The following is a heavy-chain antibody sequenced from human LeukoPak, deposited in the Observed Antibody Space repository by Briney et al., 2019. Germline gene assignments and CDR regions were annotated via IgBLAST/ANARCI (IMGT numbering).Heavy chain of an antibody. Sequence: PSETLSLTCAVYGGSFRGHHWSWIRQAPGKGLEWVGEINQNGITVYNPSLQSRVTISADTSTKQFSLNLTSATAADTAVYYCARGGGLRMLFASPFTYWGQGTLVTISS. J-gene: IGHJ4*02. CDR2: INQNGIT. D-gene: IGHD3-16*01. CDR3: ARGGGLRMLFASPFTY. V-gene: IGHV4-34*01. CDR1: GGSFRGHH.